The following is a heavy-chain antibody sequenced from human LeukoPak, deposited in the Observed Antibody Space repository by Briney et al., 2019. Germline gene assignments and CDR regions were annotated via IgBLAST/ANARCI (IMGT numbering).Heavy chain of an antibody. CDR3: ARLPPMLIVATGYYFDY. CDR2: ISAYNGNT. Sequence: ASVKVSCEASGYTFTSYGISWVRQAPGQGLEWMGWISAYNGNTNYAQKLQGRVTMTTDTSTSTAYMELRSLRSDDTAVYYCARLPPMLIVATGYYFDYWGQGTLVTVSS. J-gene: IGHJ4*02. D-gene: IGHD5-12*01. V-gene: IGHV1-18*01. CDR1: GYTFTSYG.